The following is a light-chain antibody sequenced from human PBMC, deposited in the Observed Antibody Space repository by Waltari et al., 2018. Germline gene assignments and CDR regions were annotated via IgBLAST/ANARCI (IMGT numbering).Light chain of an antibody. V-gene: IGKV3-11*01. CDR1: QGVSNT. Sequence: LPCRASQGVSNTLAWFQQTPGQAPRLLIYDTSKRAAGIPARFIGSGSGTDFTLTISSLEPEDFAVYYCQQRSNWITFGQGTRLEIK. CDR3: QQRSNWIT. J-gene: IGKJ5*01. CDR2: DTS.